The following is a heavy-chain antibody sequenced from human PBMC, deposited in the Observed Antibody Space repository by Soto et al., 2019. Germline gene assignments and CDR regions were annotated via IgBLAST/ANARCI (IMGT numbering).Heavy chain of an antibody. CDR2: IYYSGST. CDR1: CGSISSSSYY. J-gene: IGHJ5*02. CDR3: ARHSLDILTRRLNNWFDP. D-gene: IGHD3-9*01. V-gene: IGHV4-39*01. Sequence: PSETLSLTCPFSCGSISSSSYYFCGIRHPPGNLLEWIGSIYYSGSTYYNPSLKSRVTISVDTSKNQFSLKLSSVTAADTAVYYCARHSLDILTRRLNNWFDPWGQGTLVTVSS.